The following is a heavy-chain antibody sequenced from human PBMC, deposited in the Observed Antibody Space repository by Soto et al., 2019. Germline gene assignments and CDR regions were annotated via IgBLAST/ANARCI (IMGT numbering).Heavy chain of an antibody. V-gene: IGHV4-59*01. J-gene: IGHJ4*02. Sequence: QVQLQESGPGLVKPSETLSLTCTVSGGSISSYYWSWIRQPPGKGLEWIGYIYYSGSTNYNPPLKSRVTISVATSKNQFSLKLSSVTAADTAVYYCARLGYCSSTSCYVLILDYWGQGTLVTVSS. CDR2: IYYSGST. CDR1: GGSISSYY. D-gene: IGHD2-2*01. CDR3: ARLGYCSSTSCYVLILDY.